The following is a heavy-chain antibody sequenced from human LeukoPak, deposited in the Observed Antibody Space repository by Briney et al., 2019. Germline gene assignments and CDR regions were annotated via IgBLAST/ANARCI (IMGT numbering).Heavy chain of an antibody. CDR1: GFSFSNYG. D-gene: IGHD6-13*01. Sequence: GGSLRLSCAASGFSFSNYGMNWVRQAPGKGLEWVSSISSGSSYIYYADSLKGRFTISRDNAKNSLYLQMNSLRVEGTAVYYCARRLKAATGDAFDIWGQGAMVTVSS. V-gene: IGHV3-21*01. CDR3: ARRLKAATGDAFDI. J-gene: IGHJ3*02. CDR2: ISSGSSYI.